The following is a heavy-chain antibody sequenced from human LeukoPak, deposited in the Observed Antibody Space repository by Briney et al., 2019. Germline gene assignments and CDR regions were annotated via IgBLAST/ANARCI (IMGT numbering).Heavy chain of an antibody. J-gene: IGHJ4*02. V-gene: IGHV3-23*01. D-gene: IGHD6-19*01. CDR3: AKSFLSGVSGIFDS. Sequence: GGSLRLSCAASGFTFSRSAMSWVRQAPGKGLACVSSISGSGGSIYYADSVKGRVTISRDNSKNTLYLQMNSLRSEDTAVYYCAKSFLSGVSGIFDSWGQGTLVTVSS. CDR1: GFTFSRSA. CDR2: ISGSGGSI.